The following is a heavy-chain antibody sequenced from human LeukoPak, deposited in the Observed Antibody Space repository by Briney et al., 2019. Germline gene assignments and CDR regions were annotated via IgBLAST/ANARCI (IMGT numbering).Heavy chain of an antibody. Sequence: PSQTLSLTCTVSGGAIISGSYYWSWIRQPPGKGLEWIGRIYTSGSTNYNPSVKSRVTISVDTSTNEFSVKVSSVTAAATAVYYCARGVRSGMVANYFDYWGQGALVTVSS. CDR2: IYTSGST. J-gene: IGHJ4*02. V-gene: IGHV4-61*02. CDR3: ARGVRSGMVANYFDY. CDR1: GGAIISGSYY. D-gene: IGHD5-12*01.